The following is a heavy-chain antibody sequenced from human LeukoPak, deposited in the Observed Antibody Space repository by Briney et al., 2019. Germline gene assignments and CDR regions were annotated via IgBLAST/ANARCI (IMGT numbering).Heavy chain of an antibody. D-gene: IGHD4-23*01. CDR3: AREGAVVLSNFDC. V-gene: IGHV4-39*07. J-gene: IGHJ4*02. CDR1: GGSISSTSCY. CDR2: IFYTGTT. Sequence: SETLSLTCDVSGGSISSTSCYWGWIRQTPGKGLEWIGSIFYTGTTYYNPSLKSRVTISVDTSKNQFSLKLSSVTAADTAVYYCAREGAVVLSNFDCWGQGTLVTVSS.